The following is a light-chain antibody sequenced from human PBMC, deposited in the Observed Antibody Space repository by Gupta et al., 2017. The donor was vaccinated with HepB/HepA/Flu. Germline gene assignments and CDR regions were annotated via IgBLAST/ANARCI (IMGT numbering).Light chain of an antibody. CDR3: QQRSNWPQLT. CDR1: QSVSSY. CDR2: DSS. Sequence: EIVFTQSPATLSLSPGERATLSCRARQSVSSYLAWYHQKPGQAPRLLIYDSSNRATGIPATVSCSGSGTDSTLTISIREPEDVAVDYCQQRSNWPQLTFGGGTKVEIK. V-gene: IGKV3-11*01. J-gene: IGKJ4*01.